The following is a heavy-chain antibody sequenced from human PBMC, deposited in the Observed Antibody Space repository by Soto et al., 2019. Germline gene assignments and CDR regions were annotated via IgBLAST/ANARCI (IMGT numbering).Heavy chain of an antibody. V-gene: IGHV1-24*01. J-gene: IGHJ6*03. D-gene: IGHD3-3*01. Sequence: ASVKVSCKVSGYTLTELSMHWVRQAPGKGLEWMGGFDPEDGETIYAQKFQGRVTMTEDTSTDTAYMELSSLRSEDTAVYYCATQFNDFWSGSYYMDVWGKGTTVTVSS. CDR2: FDPEDGET. CDR1: GYTLTELS. CDR3: ATQFNDFWSGSYYMDV.